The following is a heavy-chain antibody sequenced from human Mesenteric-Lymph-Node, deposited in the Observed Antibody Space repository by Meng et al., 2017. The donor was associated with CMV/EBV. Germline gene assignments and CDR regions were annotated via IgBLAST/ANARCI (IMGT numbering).Heavy chain of an antibody. V-gene: IGHV3-21*01. CDR3: ARDVLGPYYYYGFDV. CDR1: GFILSGHN. Sequence: GGSLRLSCAASGFILSGHNMDWVRQAPGKGLEWVSSISGSSNYIYYSDSVKGRFTISRDTAKNSLYLQMNGLRAEDTAVYYCARDVLGPYYYYGFDVWGQGTTVTVSS. D-gene: IGHD2-15*01. CDR2: ISGSSNYI. J-gene: IGHJ6*02.